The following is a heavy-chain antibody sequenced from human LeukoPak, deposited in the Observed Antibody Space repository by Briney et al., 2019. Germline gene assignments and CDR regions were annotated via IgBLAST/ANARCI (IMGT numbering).Heavy chain of an antibody. CDR3: AKDITMAPYGMDV. J-gene: IGHJ6*02. CDR1: GFTFSSYA. CDR2: VSGNGAGT. Sequence: GGSLRLSCAASGFTFSSYAMSWVRQAPGKGLEWVSGVSGNGAGTYYADSVKGRFTISRDNSKNTLYMQMNSLRAEDTAVYYCAKDITMAPYGMDVWGQGTTVTVSS. D-gene: IGHD3-10*01. V-gene: IGHV3-23*01.